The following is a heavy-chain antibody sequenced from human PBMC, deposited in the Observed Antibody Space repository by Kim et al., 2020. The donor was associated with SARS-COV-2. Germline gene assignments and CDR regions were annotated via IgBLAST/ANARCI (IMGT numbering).Heavy chain of an antibody. J-gene: IGHJ4*02. Sequence: ASVKVSCKASGYTFTSYGISWVRQAPGQGLEWMGWISAYNGNTNYAQKLQGRVTMTTDTSTSTAYMELRSLRSDDTAVYYCARDSDVYCSSTSCYGVFDYWGQGTLVTVSS. CDR3: ARDSDVYCSSTSCYGVFDY. D-gene: IGHD2-2*01. V-gene: IGHV1-18*01. CDR1: GYTFTSYG. CDR2: ISAYNGNT.